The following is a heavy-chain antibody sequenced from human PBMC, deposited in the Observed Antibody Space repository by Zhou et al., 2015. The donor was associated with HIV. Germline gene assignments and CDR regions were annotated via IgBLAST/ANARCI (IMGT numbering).Heavy chain of an antibody. CDR3: ARGPRGAVAGPAAVGGDF. D-gene: IGHD2-2*01. Sequence: IQLVQSGTEMKKPGASVKVSCKASGYTFTDFHIHWVRQAPGQGLEWMGRIDPNSGDTNCSQTFQGRVTLTRDTSISVTYMELSSLISDDTAIYFCARGPRGAVAGPAAVGGDFWGQGSLITVS. CDR1: GYTFTDFH. CDR2: IDPNSGDT. J-gene: IGHJ4*02. V-gene: IGHV1-2*06.